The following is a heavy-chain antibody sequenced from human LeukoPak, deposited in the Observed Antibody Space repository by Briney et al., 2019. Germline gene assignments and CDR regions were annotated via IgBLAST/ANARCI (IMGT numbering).Heavy chain of an antibody. V-gene: IGHV1-2*02. CDR2: VNPNTGDT. J-gene: IGHJ4*02. CDR3: ARDRVGSGWPRPWYFEF. D-gene: IGHD6-19*01. CDR1: CFNFTGFY. Sequence: ASVQVSSKASCFNFTGFYLHWVGQGPGQGLEWMGWVNPNTGDTIYAEKFQGRVTMTRDTSIDTAYMEMRSLRSDDTAVYYCARDRVGSGWPRPWYFEFWGQGTLITVSS.